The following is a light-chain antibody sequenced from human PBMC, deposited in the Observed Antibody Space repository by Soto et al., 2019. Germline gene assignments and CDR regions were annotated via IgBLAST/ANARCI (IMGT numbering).Light chain of an antibody. Sequence: QSALTQPASVSGSPGQSITISCTGTSSDVGGYNLVSWYQQQPDKAPKLMIFDGNLRPSGVSIRYSGSKFGNTASLTISGLQAEDEGDYYCCSYAGSSTLVFGTGTKLTVL. V-gene: IGLV2-23*01. CDR3: CSYAGSSTLV. CDR2: DGN. J-gene: IGLJ1*01. CDR1: SSDVGGYNL.